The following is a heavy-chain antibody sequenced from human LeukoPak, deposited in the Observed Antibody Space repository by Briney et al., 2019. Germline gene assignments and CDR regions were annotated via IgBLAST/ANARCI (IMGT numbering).Heavy chain of an antibody. Sequence: WFRQAPGKGLEWIGSIYYSGSTYYNPSLKSRVTMSVDTSKNQFSLKLSSVTAADTAVYYCARDRYYYDSSGYYIFDYWGQGTLVTVSS. D-gene: IGHD3-22*01. CDR3: ARDRYYYDSSGYYIFDY. CDR2: IYYSGST. V-gene: IGHV4-39*07. J-gene: IGHJ4*02.